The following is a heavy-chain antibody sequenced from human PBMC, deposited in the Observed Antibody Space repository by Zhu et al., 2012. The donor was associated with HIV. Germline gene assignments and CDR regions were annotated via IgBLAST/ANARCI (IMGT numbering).Heavy chain of an antibody. V-gene: IGHV4-4*09. J-gene: IGHJ3*02. CDR2: IYTSGST. Sequence: QVQLQESGPGLVKPSETLSLTCTVSGGSISSYYWSWIRQPPGKGLEWIGCIYTSGSTNYNPSLKSRVTISVDTSKNQFSLKLNSVTAADTAVYYCARGGRFGYCSGGSCYRDDAFDIWGQGTMVTSLQ. D-gene: IGHD2-15*01. CDR1: GGSISSYY. CDR3: ARGGRFGYCSGGSCYRDDAFDI.